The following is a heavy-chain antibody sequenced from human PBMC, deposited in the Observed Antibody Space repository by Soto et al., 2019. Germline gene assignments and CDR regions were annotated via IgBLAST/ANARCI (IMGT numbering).Heavy chain of an antibody. J-gene: IGHJ5*02. D-gene: IGHD3-10*01. CDR3: ARVHSSGIFYFVDP. Sequence: SVKVSCKASGGTFDSYVISGLRQAPGQGLEWMGGIMPIFGTPNYAQKFRGRVTISADESTSTAYLELSSLTSDDTAVYYCARVHSSGIFYFVDPWGQGTLVTVS. CDR2: IMPIFGTP. V-gene: IGHV1-69*13. CDR1: GGTFDSYV.